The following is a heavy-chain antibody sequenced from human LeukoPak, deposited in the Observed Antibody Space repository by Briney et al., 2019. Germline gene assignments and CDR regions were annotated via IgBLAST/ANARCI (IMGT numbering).Heavy chain of an antibody. D-gene: IGHD3-22*01. CDR3: ARRDSSGYYVY. CDR2: IYYSGST. J-gene: IGHJ4*02. V-gene: IGHV4-39*07. Sequence: SETLSLTCTVSGGSISSSNYYWGWIRQPPGKGLEWIASIYYSGSTYYNPSLKSRVTISVDTSKNQFSLKLSSVTAADTAVYYCARRDSSGYYVYWGQGALVTVSS. CDR1: GGSISSSNYY.